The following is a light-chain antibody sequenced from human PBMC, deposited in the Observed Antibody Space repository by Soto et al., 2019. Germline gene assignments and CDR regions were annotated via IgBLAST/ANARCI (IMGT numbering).Light chain of an antibody. CDR3: KQYSSSPPIT. CDR2: GAS. Sequence: EIVLTQSPGTLSLSPGERATISCRASESVIKYLAWYQQKPGQAPRLLIHGASSRATGIPDRFSGSGSGTDFTFTINRLEPEDFAVYYCKQYSSSPPITFGQGTRLEIK. V-gene: IGKV3-20*01. J-gene: IGKJ5*01. CDR1: ESVIKY.